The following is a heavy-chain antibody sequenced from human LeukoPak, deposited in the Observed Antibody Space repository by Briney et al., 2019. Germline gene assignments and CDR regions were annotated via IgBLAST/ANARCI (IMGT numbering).Heavy chain of an antibody. CDR2: INPAGDT. Sequence: GGSLRLSCAASGFTFSTCDMHWVRQATGKGLEWVSGINPAGDTYYPGSVKGRFTISREDAKNSFYLQMNSLRVGETAVYYCARGDCSGGSCSSMDVWGQGTTVTVSS. D-gene: IGHD2-15*01. CDR3: ARGDCSGGSCSSMDV. J-gene: IGHJ6*02. V-gene: IGHV3-13*04. CDR1: GFTFSTCD.